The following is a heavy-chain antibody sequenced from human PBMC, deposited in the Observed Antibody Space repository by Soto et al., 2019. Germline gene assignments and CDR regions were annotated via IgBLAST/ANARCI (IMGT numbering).Heavy chain of an antibody. V-gene: IGHV1-18*01. CDR1: GYTFTSYG. D-gene: IGHD3-16*02. CDR3: AREAEVGYDDIWGSYRVT. CDR2: ISAYNGNT. J-gene: IGHJ5*02. Sequence: VQLVQSGAEVKKPGASVKVSCKASGYTFTSYGISWVRQAPGQGLEWMGWISAYNGNTNYAQKLQGRVTMTTDTSTSTDDMELRSLRSDDTAVYYCAREAEVGYDDIWGSYRVTWGQGTLVTVSS.